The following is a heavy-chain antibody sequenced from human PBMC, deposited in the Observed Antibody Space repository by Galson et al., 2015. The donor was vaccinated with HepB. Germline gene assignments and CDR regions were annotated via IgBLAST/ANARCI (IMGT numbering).Heavy chain of an antibody. CDR2: ISGSGSYT. CDR3: AKDLQFGGDYVFP. CDR1: GFTFSDYY. J-gene: IGHJ1*01. V-gene: IGHV3-11*06. D-gene: IGHD4-17*01. Sequence: SLRLSCAASGFTFSDYYMGWIRQAPGKGLEWVSYISGSGSYTNYADSVKGRFTISRDNAMDSLYLHMNSLTIDDTAVYYCAKDLQFGGDYVFPWGQGTVVTVSS.